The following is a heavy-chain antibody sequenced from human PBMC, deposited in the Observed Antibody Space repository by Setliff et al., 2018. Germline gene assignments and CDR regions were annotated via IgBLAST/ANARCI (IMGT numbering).Heavy chain of an antibody. J-gene: IGHJ4*02. D-gene: IGHD1-26*01. V-gene: IGHV1-2*02. Sequence: ASVKVSCKASGYTFTGYYMHWVRQAPGQGLEWMGWINPNSGGTNYAQKFQGRVTMTRDTSISKAYMELSRLRSDDTAVYYCARSSGSYHTYYFDYWGQGTLVTVSS. CDR1: GYTFTGYY. CDR2: INPNSGGT. CDR3: ARSSGSYHTYYFDY.